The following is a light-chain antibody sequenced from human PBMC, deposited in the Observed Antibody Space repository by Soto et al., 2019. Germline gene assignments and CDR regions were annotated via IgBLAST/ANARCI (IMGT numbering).Light chain of an antibody. CDR2: EVS. CDR3: SSYAGSNNFVV. V-gene: IGLV2-8*01. Sequence: QSALTQPPSASGSPGQSVTISWTGTSSDVGGYNYVSWYQQYPGKAPKLMIYEVSKRPSGVPDRFSGSKSANTASLTVSGLQAEDEADYYCSSYAGSNNFVVFGGGTKVTVL. CDR1: SSDVGGYNY. J-gene: IGLJ2*01.